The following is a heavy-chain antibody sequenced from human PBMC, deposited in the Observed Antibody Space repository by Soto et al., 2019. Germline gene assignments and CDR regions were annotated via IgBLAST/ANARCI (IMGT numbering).Heavy chain of an antibody. J-gene: IGHJ6*02. CDR1: GGSINYSY. CDR2: ISYTGSA. Sequence: SETLSLTCTVSGGSINYSYWTWIRQPPGKGLEWIGDISYTGSANYKASLKSRLTISVDTSKNQFSLKLSSVTAADTALYYSARVNHGDYYYGMDVWGQGTTVTVSS. D-gene: IGHD3-22*01. V-gene: IGHV4-59*01. CDR3: ARVNHGDYYYGMDV.